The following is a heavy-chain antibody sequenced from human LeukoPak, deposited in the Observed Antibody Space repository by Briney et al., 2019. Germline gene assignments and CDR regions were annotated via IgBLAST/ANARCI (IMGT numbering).Heavy chain of an antibody. D-gene: IGHD3-22*01. CDR1: GFTFSDYS. J-gene: IGHJ4*02. CDR2: ICDSGRTI. Sequence: GGSLRLSCAASGFTFSDYSMSWIRQAPGKGLEWVSYICDSGRTIYYADSVKGRFTISRDNAKNSVYLQMNNLGAEDTAVYYCARDRLGDYDHSGYYDKWGQGTLVTVSS. V-gene: IGHV3-11*01. CDR3: ARDRLGDYDHSGYYDK.